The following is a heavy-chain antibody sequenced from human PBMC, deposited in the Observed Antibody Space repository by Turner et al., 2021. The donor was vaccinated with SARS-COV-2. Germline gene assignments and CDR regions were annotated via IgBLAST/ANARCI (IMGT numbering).Heavy chain of an antibody. D-gene: IGHD3-3*01. V-gene: IGHV4-39*01. CDR1: GGTISSSSYY. CDR2: IYYSEST. J-gene: IGHJ4*02. CDR3: ARRRFMSGYSFDY. Sequence: QLQLPESGPGLFQPSETLSLTGAVPGGTISSSSYYWGWIRQPPGKGLEWIGNIYYSESTYYNPSLKSRVTISVDTSKNQFSLKLSAVTAADTAVYYCARRRFMSGYSFDYWGQGTLVTVSS.